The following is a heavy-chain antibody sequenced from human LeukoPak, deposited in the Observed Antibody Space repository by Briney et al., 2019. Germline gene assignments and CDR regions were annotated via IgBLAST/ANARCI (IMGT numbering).Heavy chain of an antibody. CDR2: FSATDGSA. V-gene: IGHV3-23*01. J-gene: IGHJ3*01. Sequence: GGSLRLSCAASGFTFSIYAMTWVRRAPGKGLEWVAAFSATDGSAQYAESVKGRFTIFRDNSKNTLYLQMNRMRAEDTAVYYCAKARIEALGTGAFDVWGQGTMVTVSS. CDR1: GFTFSIYA. CDR3: AKARIEALGTGAFDV. D-gene: IGHD6-13*01.